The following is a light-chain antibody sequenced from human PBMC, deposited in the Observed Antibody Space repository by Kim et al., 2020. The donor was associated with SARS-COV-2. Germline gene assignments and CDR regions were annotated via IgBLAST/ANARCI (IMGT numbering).Light chain of an antibody. Sequence: DIQMTQSPSTLSAFVGDRVTVTCRDSQNISTWLAWYQQRPGKAPKLLIFKASNLEIGVPSRFRGSGSGTEFTLTISSLQPDDFATYYCQQYNHYAGETFGQGTKVDIK. CDR3: QQYNHYAGET. V-gene: IGKV1-5*03. CDR1: QNISTW. CDR2: KAS. J-gene: IGKJ1*01.